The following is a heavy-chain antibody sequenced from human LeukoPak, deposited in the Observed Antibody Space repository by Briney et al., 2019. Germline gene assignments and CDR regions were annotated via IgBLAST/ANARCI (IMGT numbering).Heavy chain of an antibody. D-gene: IGHD2-15*01. CDR3: ARLSMLGYCSGGSCALAMDV. V-gene: IGHV4-39*01. J-gene: IGHJ6*04. Sequence: SETLSLTCTVSGGSISSSSYYWGWMRQPPGKGREGIGRMYYSGSDYYNPSLKRRVIISGNTPKDKFSPMLSPVTGGDTAVYYCARLSMLGYCSGGSCALAMDVWGKGTTVTISS. CDR2: MYYSGSD. CDR1: GGSISSSSYY.